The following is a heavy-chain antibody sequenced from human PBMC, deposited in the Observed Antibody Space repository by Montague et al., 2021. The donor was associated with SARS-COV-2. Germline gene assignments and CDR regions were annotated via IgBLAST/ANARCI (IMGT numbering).Heavy chain of an antibody. D-gene: IGHD4-17*01. CDR3: ADYGDTEPFQH. J-gene: IGHJ1*01. CDR2: ISRSSRTI. CDR1: GFTFGSYS. V-gene: IGHV3-48*04. Sequence: SLTLSCAASGFTFGSYSMNWVRQAPGKGLEWVSYISRSSRTIYYADSVKGRITISRDNAKNSLYLQMNSLRAEDTAVYYCADYGDTEPFQHWGQGTLVTVSS.